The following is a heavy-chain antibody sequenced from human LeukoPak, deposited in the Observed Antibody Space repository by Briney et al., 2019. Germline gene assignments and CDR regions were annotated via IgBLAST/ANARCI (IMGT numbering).Heavy chain of an antibody. V-gene: IGHV1-69*05. CDR3: ATQRGDSSGYYGGY. CDR1: GGTFTSYA. D-gene: IGHD3-22*01. J-gene: IGHJ4*02. Sequence: ASVKVSCKASGGTFTSYAISWVRQAPGQGLEWMGGIIPIFGTANYAQKFRGGVTITTDESTSTAYLELSSLRSEDTAVYYCATQRGDSSGYYGGYWGQGTLVTVSS. CDR2: IIPIFGTA.